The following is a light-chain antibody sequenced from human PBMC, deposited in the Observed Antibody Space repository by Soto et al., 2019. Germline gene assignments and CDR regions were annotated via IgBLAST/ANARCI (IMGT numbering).Light chain of an antibody. V-gene: IGKV1-39*01. Sequence: DIEMTQSPASLSASVGDRATITCRASQSISSHLKWYQQKSGEGANLLIFGASSLQSGVPSRFSGSGSGTDFTLTISSLQPEDFATYYCQQDYNSPLTFGGGTKVEIK. J-gene: IGKJ4*01. CDR3: QQDYNSPLT. CDR1: QSISSH. CDR2: GAS.